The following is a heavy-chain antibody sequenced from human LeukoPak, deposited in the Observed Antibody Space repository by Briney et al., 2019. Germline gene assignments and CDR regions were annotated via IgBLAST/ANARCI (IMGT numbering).Heavy chain of an antibody. CDR3: ARVFSAYHGGDY. CDR1: GGSISSSSYY. J-gene: IGHJ4*02. CDR2: IYYSGST. V-gene: IGHV4-39*07. Sequence: SETLPLTCTVSGGSISSSSYYWGWIRQPPGKGLEWIGSIYYSGSTYYNPSLKSRVTISVDTSKNQFSLKLSSVTAADTAVYYCARVFSAYHGGDYWGQGTLVTVSS. D-gene: IGHD1-14*01.